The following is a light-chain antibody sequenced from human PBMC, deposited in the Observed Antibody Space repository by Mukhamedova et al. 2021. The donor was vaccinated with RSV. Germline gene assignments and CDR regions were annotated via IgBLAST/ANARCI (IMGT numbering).Light chain of an antibody. CDR3: QQYDTYWT. J-gene: IGKJ1*01. Sequence: WYQRRVHGIAPKLLVSKASNLEPGVPSRFSGSRSGTEFTLTINSLQPDDFATYHCQQYDTYWTFGQGTKVEIK. CDR2: KAS. V-gene: IGKV1-5*03.